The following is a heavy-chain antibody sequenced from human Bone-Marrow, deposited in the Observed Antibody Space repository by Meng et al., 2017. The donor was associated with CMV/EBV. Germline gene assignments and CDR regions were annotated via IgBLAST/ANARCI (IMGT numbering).Heavy chain of an antibody. CDR2: IYYSGST. CDR3: AREGITGTNMGWFDP. Sequence: LRLSCTVSGGSISSGDYYWSWIRQPPGKGLEWIGYIYYSGSTYYNPSLKSRVTISVDTSKNQFSLKLSSVTAADTAVYYCAREGITGTNMGWFDPWGQGTLVTVYS. CDR1: GGSISSGDYY. J-gene: IGHJ5*02. D-gene: IGHD1-7*01. V-gene: IGHV4-30-4*08.